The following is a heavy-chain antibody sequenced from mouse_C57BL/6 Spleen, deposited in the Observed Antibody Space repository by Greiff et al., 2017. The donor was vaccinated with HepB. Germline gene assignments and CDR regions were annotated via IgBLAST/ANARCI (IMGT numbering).Heavy chain of an antibody. V-gene: IGHV1-82*01. D-gene: IGHD1-1*01. CDR3: ARSPYYYGSSHYFDY. CDR1: GYAFSSSW. J-gene: IGHJ2*01. CDR2: IYPGDGDT. Sequence: VQLQESGPELVKPGASVKISCKASGYAFSSSWMNWVKQRPGKGLEWIGRIYPGDGDTNYNGKFKGKATLTADKSSSTAYMQLSSLTSEDSAVYFCARSPYYYGSSHYFDYWGQGTTLTVSS.